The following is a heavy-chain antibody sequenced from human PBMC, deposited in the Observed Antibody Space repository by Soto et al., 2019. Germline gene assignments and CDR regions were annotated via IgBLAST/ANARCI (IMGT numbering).Heavy chain of an antibody. D-gene: IGHD5-18*01. CDR1: GFTFSSYG. Sequence: GGSLRLSCAASGFTFSSYGMHWVRQAPGKGLEWVAVISYDGSNKYYADSVKGRFTISRDNSKNTLYLQMNSLRAEDTAVYYCAKDRVGGYSYDPLFDYWGQGTLVTVSS. CDR3: AKDRVGGYSYDPLFDY. V-gene: IGHV3-30*18. J-gene: IGHJ4*02. CDR2: ISYDGSNK.